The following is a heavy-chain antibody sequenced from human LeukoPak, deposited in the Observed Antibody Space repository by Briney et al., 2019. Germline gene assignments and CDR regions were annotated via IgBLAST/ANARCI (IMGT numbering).Heavy chain of an antibody. Sequence: GGSLRLSCAASGFTFGSYSMNWVRQAPGKGLEWVSSISSSSSYIYYADSVKGRFTISRDNAKNSLYLQMNSLRAEDAAVYYCAKGDYYDSSGYYWGQGTLVTVSS. J-gene: IGHJ4*02. D-gene: IGHD3-22*01. V-gene: IGHV3-21*04. CDR2: ISSSSSYI. CDR1: GFTFGSYS. CDR3: AKGDYYDSSGYY.